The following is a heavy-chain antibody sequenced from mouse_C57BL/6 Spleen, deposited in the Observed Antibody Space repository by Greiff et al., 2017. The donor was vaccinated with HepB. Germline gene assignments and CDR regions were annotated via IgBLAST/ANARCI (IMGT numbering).Heavy chain of an antibody. V-gene: IGHV1-42*01. D-gene: IGHD3-2*02. CDR3: ARERGRAAQATSFAY. CDR1: GYSFTGYY. J-gene: IGHJ3*01. Sequence: EVHLVESGPELVKPGASVKISCKASGYSFTGYYMNWVKQSPEKSLEWIGEINPSTGGTTYNQKFKAKATLTVDKSSSTAYMQLKSLTSEDSAVYYCARERGRAAQATSFAYWGQGTLVTVSA. CDR2: INPSTGGT.